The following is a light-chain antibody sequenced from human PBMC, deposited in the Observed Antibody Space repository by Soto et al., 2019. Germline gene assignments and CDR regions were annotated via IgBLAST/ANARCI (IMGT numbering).Light chain of an antibody. Sequence: EIVLTQSPGTLSLSPGERXTLXXXASQSVSDSYLAWYQQKPGQAPRLLIYASSRATGIPDRFSGSGSGTDFTLTISRLEXXXXAXXXXXXXGTSALFGPGTKVDIK. V-gene: IGKV3-20*01. CDR2: AS. J-gene: IGKJ1*01. CDR1: QSVSDSY. CDR3: XXXGTSAL.